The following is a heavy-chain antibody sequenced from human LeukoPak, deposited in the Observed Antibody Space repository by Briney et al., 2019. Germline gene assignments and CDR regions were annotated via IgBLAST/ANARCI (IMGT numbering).Heavy chain of an antibody. Sequence: GGSLRLSCAVSGLTLSNAWMSWVRQAPGKGLEWVGRIKSKTDGDTTDYAAPVKGRFTISRDESKDTLYLQMSSLKAEDTAVYYCTRDKLELRQFDYWGQGTLVAVSS. D-gene: IGHD1-7*01. V-gene: IGHV3-15*01. CDR1: GLTLSNAW. CDR3: TRDKLELRQFDY. J-gene: IGHJ4*02. CDR2: IKSKTDGDTT.